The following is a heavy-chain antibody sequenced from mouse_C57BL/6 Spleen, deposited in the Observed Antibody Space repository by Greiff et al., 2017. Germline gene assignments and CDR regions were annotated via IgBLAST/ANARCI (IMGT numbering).Heavy chain of an antibody. CDR3: ARGSTPGY. Sequence: VQLKESGPELVKPGASVKISCKASGYSFTDYNMNWVKQSNGKSLEWIGVINPNYGTTSSNQQFKGKDTLTVDQSSSTAYMQRNSPTSADSAVYDCARGSTPGYWGQGTTLTVSS. J-gene: IGHJ2*01. CDR1: GYSFTDYN. V-gene: IGHV1-39*01. CDR2: INPNYGTT.